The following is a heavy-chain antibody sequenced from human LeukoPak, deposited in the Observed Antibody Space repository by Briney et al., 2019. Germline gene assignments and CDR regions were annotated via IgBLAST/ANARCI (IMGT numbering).Heavy chain of an antibody. CDR3: TRGGIVATIGYGMDV. D-gene: IGHD5-12*01. CDR1: ELTFRDHA. J-gene: IGHJ6*02. CDR2: IRNEAFRGTT. Sequence: PGRSLRLSCTGSELTFRDHALSWVRQAPGKGLEWLGLIRNEAFRGTTEYAASVEGRFSISRDNSKSIAYLQMNSLQTEDTAVYYCTRGGIVATIGYGMDVWGQGTTVTVSS. V-gene: IGHV3-49*04.